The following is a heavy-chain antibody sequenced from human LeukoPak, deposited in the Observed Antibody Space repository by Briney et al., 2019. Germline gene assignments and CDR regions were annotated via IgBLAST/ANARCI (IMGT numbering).Heavy chain of an antibody. CDR2: IYHSGST. CDR1: GGSISSGGYS. CDR3: ARVVGADGMDV. Sequence: SETLSLTCAVSGGSISSGGYSWSWIRQPPGKGLEWIGYIYHSGSTYYNPSLKSRVTISVDRSKNQFSLKLSPVTAADTAVYYCARVVGADGMDVWGQGTTVTVSS. D-gene: IGHD1-26*01. V-gene: IGHV4-30-2*01. J-gene: IGHJ6*02.